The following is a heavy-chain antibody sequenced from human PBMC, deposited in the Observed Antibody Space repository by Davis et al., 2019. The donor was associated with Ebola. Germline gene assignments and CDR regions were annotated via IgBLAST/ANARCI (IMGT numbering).Heavy chain of an antibody. J-gene: IGHJ4*02. CDR1: GFTFSNSA. V-gene: IGHV1-58*02. D-gene: IGHD1-14*01. CDR3: AASAGTVGKFDF. CDR2: VVVGTNNI. Sequence: SVPVSCKAPGFTFSNSAIQWARQARGQRLEWIGSVVVGTNNIQYAQKFQGRVTITRDMATNTAYMELSSLRSEDTALYYCAASAGTVGKFDFWGQGTLVTVSS.